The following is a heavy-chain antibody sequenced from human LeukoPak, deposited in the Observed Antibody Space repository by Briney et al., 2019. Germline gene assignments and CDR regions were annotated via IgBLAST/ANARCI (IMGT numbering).Heavy chain of an antibody. J-gene: IGHJ6*02. CDR2: IYYSGST. CDR1: GGSISSYY. D-gene: IGHD3-22*01. Sequence: SETLSLTCTVSGGSISSYYWSWIRQPPGKGLEWIGYIYYSGSTNYNPSLMSRVTISVDTSKNQFSLKLSSVTAADTAVYYCARDRYYYDSSGYYQPPRYYYYGMDVWGQGTTVTVSS. V-gene: IGHV4-59*01. CDR3: ARDRYYYDSSGYYQPPRYYYYGMDV.